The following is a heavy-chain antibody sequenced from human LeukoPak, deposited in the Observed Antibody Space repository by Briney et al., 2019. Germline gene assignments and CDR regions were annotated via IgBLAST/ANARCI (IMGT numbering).Heavy chain of an antibody. CDR1: GYSISSGYY. CDR2: IYTSGST. J-gene: IGHJ3*02. Sequence: SETLSLTCTVSGYSISSGYYWSWIRQPAGKGLEWIGRIYTSGSTNYNPSLKSRVTMSVDTSKNQFSLKLSSLTAADTAVYYCARAYALVAFDIWGQGTMVAVSS. V-gene: IGHV4-4*07. CDR3: ARAYALVAFDI.